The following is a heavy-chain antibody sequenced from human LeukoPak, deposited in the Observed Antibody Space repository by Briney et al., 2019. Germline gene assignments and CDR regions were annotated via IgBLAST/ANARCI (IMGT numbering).Heavy chain of an antibody. CDR1: GFSFSNYG. CDR2: INHDGSDR. Sequence: GGSLRLSCAASGFSFSNYGMSWVRLAPGKGLEWVANINHDGSDRYFVDSVKGRFTISRDNAKSAVYLQMDSLRAEDTAVYYCDRLEYHASCGSVGAMDVWGRGTTVTVSS. V-gene: IGHV3-7*05. J-gene: IGHJ6*02. CDR3: DRLEYHASCGSVGAMDV. D-gene: IGHD3-22*01.